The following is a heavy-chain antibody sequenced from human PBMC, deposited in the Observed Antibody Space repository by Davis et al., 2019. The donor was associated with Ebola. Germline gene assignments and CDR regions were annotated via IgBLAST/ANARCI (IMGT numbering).Heavy chain of an antibody. CDR2: ISYDGSNK. CDR1: GFTFSSYG. CDR3: AKDRHSGWYEYFQH. J-gene: IGHJ1*01. V-gene: IGHV3-30*18. D-gene: IGHD6-19*01. Sequence: GESLKISCAASGFTFSSYGKHWVRQAPGKGLEWVAVISYDGSNKYYADSVKGRFTISRDNSKNTLYLQMNSLRAEDTAVYYCAKDRHSGWYEYFQHWGQGTLVTVSS.